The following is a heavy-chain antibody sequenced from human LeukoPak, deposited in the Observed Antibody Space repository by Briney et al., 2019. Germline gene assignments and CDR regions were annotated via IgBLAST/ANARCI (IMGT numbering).Heavy chain of an antibody. CDR2: IGSDNKP. CDR3: ARVRWELPLKFFDY. V-gene: IGHV3-23*05. D-gene: IGHD4-23*01. Sequence: PGGSLRLSCEASGFTFSAYAMTWVRQAPGKGLEWVSSIGSDNKPHYSESVKGRFAISRDNSKNTLFLQLNSLRAEDTAEYYCARVRWELPLKFFDYWGQGTLVTVSS. J-gene: IGHJ4*02. CDR1: GFTFSAYA.